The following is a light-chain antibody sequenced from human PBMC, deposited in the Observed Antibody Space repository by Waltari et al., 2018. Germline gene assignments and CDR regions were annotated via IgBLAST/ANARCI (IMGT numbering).Light chain of an antibody. Sequence: DVQMTQSPSSLSASTGDRVTITCRASRSVIGYLNWYQQTPGKAPKFLIYATSTLQSGVPSRFSGSGSGTDYTLTISSLQPEDFATYYCQQSHSSPLTFGGGTNVEIK. V-gene: IGKV1-39*01. CDR3: QQSHSSPLT. CDR2: ATS. CDR1: RSVIGY. J-gene: IGKJ4*01.